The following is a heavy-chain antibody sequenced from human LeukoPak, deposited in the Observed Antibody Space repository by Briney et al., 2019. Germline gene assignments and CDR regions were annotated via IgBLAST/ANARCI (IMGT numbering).Heavy chain of an antibody. V-gene: IGHV3-49*03. J-gene: IGHJ3*02. Sequence: PGGSLRLSCTASGFTFGDYAMSWFRQAPGKGLEWVGFIRSKAYGGTTEYAASVKGRFTISRDDSKSIAYLQMNSLKTEDTAVYYCTRATVAVAAGAFDTWGQGTMVTVSS. D-gene: IGHD6-19*01. CDR1: GFTFGDYA. CDR2: IRSKAYGGTT. CDR3: TRATVAVAAGAFDT.